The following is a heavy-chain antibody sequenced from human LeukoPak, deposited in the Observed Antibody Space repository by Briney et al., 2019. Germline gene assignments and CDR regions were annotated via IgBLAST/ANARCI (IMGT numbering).Heavy chain of an antibody. D-gene: IGHD3-22*01. J-gene: IGHJ3*02. Sequence: SETLSLTCTVPGGSMTSYYWSWIRQPPGKGLEWIGYIYYSGDTNYNPSLKSRVTISVDTSKNQFSLKLSSVTAADTAVYYCARPDSNDYYGALGFDIWGQGTMVTVSS. CDR2: IYYSGDT. V-gene: IGHV4-59*08. CDR3: ARPDSNDYYGALGFDI. CDR1: GGSMTSYY.